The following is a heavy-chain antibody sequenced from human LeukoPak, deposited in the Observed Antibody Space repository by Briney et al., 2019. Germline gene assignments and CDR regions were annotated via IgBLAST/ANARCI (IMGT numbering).Heavy chain of an antibody. D-gene: IGHD6-19*01. CDR2: IIVGSGNT. CDR3: ARVSSGWFNYYYYYMDV. J-gene: IGHJ6*03. CDR1: GFDFVTSV. V-gene: IGHV1-18*01. Sequence: ASVKVSCKTSGFDFVTSVIHWVRQARGQRLEWIGEIIVGSGNTNYAQKLQGRVTMTTDTSTSTAYMELRSLRSDDTAVYYCARVSSGWFNYYYYYMDVWGKGTTVTISS.